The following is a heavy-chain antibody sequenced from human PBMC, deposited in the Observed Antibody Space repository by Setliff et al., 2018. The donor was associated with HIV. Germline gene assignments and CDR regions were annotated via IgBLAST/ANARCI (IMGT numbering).Heavy chain of an antibody. CDR3: ASLSKYYDFWTPNY. J-gene: IGHJ4*02. D-gene: IGHD3-3*01. CDR2: IYPGDSDT. V-gene: IGHV5-51*01. Sequence: GGSLKISFQCSGYSFTSYWIGWVRQMPGKGLECMGIIYPGDSDTRYNPSFQGQVTLSADKSITTVYQQFNSLEAPDTAIYYCASLSKYYDFWTPNYWGQGTLVTVSS. CDR1: GYSFTSYW.